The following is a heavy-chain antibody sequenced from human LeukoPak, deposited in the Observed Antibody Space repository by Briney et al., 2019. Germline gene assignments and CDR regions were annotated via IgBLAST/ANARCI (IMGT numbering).Heavy chain of an antibody. D-gene: IGHD1-26*01. J-gene: IGHJ4*02. Sequence: PGGSLRLSCAASGFTFSSYAMHWVRQAPGKGLEWVAVISYDGSNKYYADSVKGRFTISRDNSKNTLYLQMNSLRAEDTAVYYCARVKWELQIFDYWGQGTLVTVSS. V-gene: IGHV3-30-3*01. CDR3: ARVKWELQIFDY. CDR1: GFTFSSYA. CDR2: ISYDGSNK.